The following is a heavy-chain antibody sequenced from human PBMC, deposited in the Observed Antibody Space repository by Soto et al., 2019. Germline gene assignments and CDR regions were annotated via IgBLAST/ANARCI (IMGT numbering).Heavy chain of an antibody. CDR2: INHTGGT. CDR3: ARGKTKFDL. J-gene: IGHJ2*01. D-gene: IGHD2-8*01. CDR1: GGSFSGYY. V-gene: IGHV4-34*01. Sequence: QVQLQQWGAGLLKPSETLSLTCAVYGGSFSGYYWSWIRQSPGKGLEWIGEINHTGGTNYSPSLKSRVTMSVDTSRSQLSLKLTSVTAADTAVYYCARGKTKFDLWGRGTLVTVSS.